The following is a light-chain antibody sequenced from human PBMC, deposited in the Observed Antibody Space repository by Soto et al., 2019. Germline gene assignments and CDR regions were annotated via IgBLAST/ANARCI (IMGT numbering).Light chain of an antibody. V-gene: IGLV4-69*01. CDR2: LNSDGSH. J-gene: IGLJ2*01. CDR1: SGHSSYA. CDR3: QTGGAGIL. Sequence: QSVLTQSPSASASLGASVKLTCTLSSGHSSYAIAWHQQQPEKGPRYLMKLNSDGSHSKGDGIPDRFSGSSSGAERYLTISSLQSEAEADYYCQTGGAGILFGGGTKRTVL.